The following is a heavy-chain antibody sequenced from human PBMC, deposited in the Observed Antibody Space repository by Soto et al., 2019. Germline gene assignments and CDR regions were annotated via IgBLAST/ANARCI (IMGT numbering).Heavy chain of an antibody. J-gene: IGHJ4*02. V-gene: IGHV3-30-3*01. Sequence: PGGSLRLSCAASGFTFSSYAMHWVRQAPGKGLEWVAVISYDGSNKYYADSVKGRFTISRDNSKNTLYLQMNSLRAEDTAVYYCARDDYGDYGNFDYWGQGTLVTVSS. CDR3: ARDDYGDYGNFDY. D-gene: IGHD4-17*01. CDR1: GFTFSSYA. CDR2: ISYDGSNK.